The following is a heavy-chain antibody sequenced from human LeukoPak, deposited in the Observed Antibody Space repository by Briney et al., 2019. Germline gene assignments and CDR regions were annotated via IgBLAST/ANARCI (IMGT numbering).Heavy chain of an antibody. V-gene: IGHV3-30*18. Sequence: GRSLRLSCAASGFTFNSYGMHRVRQAPGKGLEWVAFISYDGNNEHCADSVKGRFTISRDKSKNTLYLQMNSLRAEDTAVYYCAKDSRHIVVVTAIQSSYFDYWGQGTLVTVSS. CDR2: ISYDGNNE. D-gene: IGHD2-21*02. CDR3: AKDSRHIVVVTAIQSSYFDY. CDR1: GFTFNSYG. J-gene: IGHJ4*02.